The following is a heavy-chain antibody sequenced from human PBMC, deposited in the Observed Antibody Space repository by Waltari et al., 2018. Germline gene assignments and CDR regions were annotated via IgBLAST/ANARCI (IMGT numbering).Heavy chain of an antibody. Sequence: EVQLLESGGGVAQPGGSLRLSCAASGFTFNKYAMSWVRQTPEKGREWVTGINKGGVDTFYAESVKGRFTISRDNSKNTLYLQMSSLRAEDTAVYYCAKEIAALGSPLFDYWGQGTLVSVSS. D-gene: IGHD6-13*01. V-gene: IGHV3-23*01. CDR3: AKEIAALGSPLFDY. CDR1: GFTFNKYA. J-gene: IGHJ4*02. CDR2: INKGGVDT.